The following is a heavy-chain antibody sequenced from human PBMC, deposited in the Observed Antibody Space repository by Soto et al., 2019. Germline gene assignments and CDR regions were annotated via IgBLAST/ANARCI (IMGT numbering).Heavy chain of an antibody. CDR2: IWFDGSNK. CDR1: GFTFSSYA. Sequence: QVHLVESGGGVVQPGVSLRLSCAASGFTFSSYAIHWVRQAPGKGLEWVAIIWFDGSNKYYADSVKGRFSISRDNSKNTLFLQMDSLRAEDTAVYYCARGQLPAATTDFDFWGQGTLVIVSS. J-gene: IGHJ4*02. CDR3: ARGQLPAATTDFDF. V-gene: IGHV3-33*01. D-gene: IGHD2-15*01.